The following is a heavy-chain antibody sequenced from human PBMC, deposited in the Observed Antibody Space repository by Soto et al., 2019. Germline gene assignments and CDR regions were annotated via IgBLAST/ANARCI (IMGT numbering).Heavy chain of an antibody. Sequence: PSETLSLTCSVSGGSISSYFRNWLRQPPGKGLEWIGYIYDDGTTDYNPSLKSRVTILLDMSKNQFSLKLSSVTAADTAVYYCARGGGYDFRSSQAPPIDVWGQGTTVTVSS. CDR3: ARGGGYDFRSSQAPPIDV. CDR1: GGSISSYF. CDR2: IYDDGTT. J-gene: IGHJ6*02. D-gene: IGHD3-3*01. V-gene: IGHV4-59*01.